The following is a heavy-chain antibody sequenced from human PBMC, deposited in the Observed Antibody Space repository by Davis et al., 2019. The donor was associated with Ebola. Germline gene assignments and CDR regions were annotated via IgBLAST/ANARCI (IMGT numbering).Heavy chain of an antibody. CDR2: ISGSDGST. J-gene: IGHJ3*02. V-gene: IGHV3-23*01. CDR1: GFTFSSYA. CDR3: ANLQGGYYDSPEDAFDI. D-gene: IGHD3-22*01. Sequence: PGGSLRLSCAASGFTFSSYAMSWVRQAPGKGLEWVSAISGSDGSTYYADSVKGRFTISRDNSKNTLYLQMNSLRAEDTAVYYCANLQGGYYDSPEDAFDIWGQGTMVTVSS.